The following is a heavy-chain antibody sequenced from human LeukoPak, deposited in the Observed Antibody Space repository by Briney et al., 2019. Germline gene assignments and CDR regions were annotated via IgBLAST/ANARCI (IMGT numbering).Heavy chain of an antibody. CDR3: ARGVDYDFWSGYYKH. CDR1: GGSISSGGYY. CDR2: IYHSGST. Sequence: PSQTLSLTCTVSGGSISSGGYYWSWIRQPPGKGLEWIGYIYHSGSTYYNPSLKSRVAISVDTSKNQFSLKLSSVTAADTAVYYCARGVDYDFWSGYYKHWGQGTLVTVSS. V-gene: IGHV4-30-2*01. J-gene: IGHJ1*01. D-gene: IGHD3-3*01.